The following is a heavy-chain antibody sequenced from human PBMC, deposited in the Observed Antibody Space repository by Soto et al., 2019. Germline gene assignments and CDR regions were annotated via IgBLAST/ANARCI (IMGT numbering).Heavy chain of an antibody. Sequence: GGSLRLSCAASGFTFSSYSMNWVRQAPGKGLEWVSYISSSSSTIYYADSVKGRFTISRDNAKNSLYLQMNSLRAEDTAVYYCARDKCSGGSCYSLAMTYGIDVWGQGTTVTVSS. D-gene: IGHD2-15*01. J-gene: IGHJ6*02. CDR3: ARDKCSGGSCYSLAMTYGIDV. V-gene: IGHV3-48*01. CDR2: ISSSSSTI. CDR1: GFTFSSYS.